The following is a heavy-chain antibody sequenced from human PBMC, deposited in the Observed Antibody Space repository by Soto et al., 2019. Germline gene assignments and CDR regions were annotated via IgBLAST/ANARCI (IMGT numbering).Heavy chain of an antibody. CDR2: INHSGST. V-gene: IGHV4-34*01. Sequence: SETLSLTCTVSGDSISSYYWSWIRQPPGKGLEWIGEINHSGSTNYNPSLKSRVTISVDTSKNQFSLKLSSVTAADTAVYYCARGVAGTDYWGQGTLVTVSS. D-gene: IGHD6-19*01. CDR1: GDSISSYY. J-gene: IGHJ4*02. CDR3: ARGVAGTDY.